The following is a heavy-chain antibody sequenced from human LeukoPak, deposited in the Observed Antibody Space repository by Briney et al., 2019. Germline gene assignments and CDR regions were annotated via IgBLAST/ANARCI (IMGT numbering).Heavy chain of an antibody. J-gene: IGHJ4*02. CDR1: GGTFSSYA. V-gene: IGHV1-69*13. CDR2: IIPIFGTA. Sequence: SVKVSCKASGGTFSSYAISWVRQAPGQGLEWMGGIIPIFGTANYAQKFQGRVTITADESTSTAYMELSSLRSEDTAVYYCAISYHDFWSGYYYFDYWGQGTLVTVSS. D-gene: IGHD3-3*01. CDR3: AISYHDFWSGYYYFDY.